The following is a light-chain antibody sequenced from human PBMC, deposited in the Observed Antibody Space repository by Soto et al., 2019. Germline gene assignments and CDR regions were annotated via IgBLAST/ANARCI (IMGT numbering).Light chain of an antibody. Sequence: DIQMTQSPSSLSASVGNRVTITCRASQSISTYLNWYQKKQGKAPNLLIYDASRLQSGVHSRFSGSGGGTDFTLSISSVQPEDFATYFCQQSYMDPITFGQGTKLEI. CDR2: DAS. CDR3: QQSYMDPIT. CDR1: QSISTY. V-gene: IGKV1-39*01. J-gene: IGKJ5*01.